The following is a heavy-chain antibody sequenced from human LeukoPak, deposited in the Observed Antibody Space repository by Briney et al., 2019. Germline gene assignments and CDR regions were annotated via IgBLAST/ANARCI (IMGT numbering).Heavy chain of an antibody. D-gene: IGHD1-14*01. CDR1: GFTFSRYW. CDR3: ARDYHGCFDY. J-gene: IGHJ4*02. V-gene: IGHV3-7*01. Sequence: PGGSLRLSCAASGFTFSRYWMTWVRQAPGKGLEWVANINQDGGEKYYVDSVKGRFTISRDNAKNSLYLQMNSLRAEDAAVYYCARDYHGCFDYWGQGTLVTVSS. CDR2: INQDGGEK.